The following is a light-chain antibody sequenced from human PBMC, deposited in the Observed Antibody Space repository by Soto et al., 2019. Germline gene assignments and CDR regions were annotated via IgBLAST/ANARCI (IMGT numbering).Light chain of an antibody. V-gene: IGKV3-15*01. Sequence: EIVMTQSPATLSVSPGERATLSCRASQSVSSNLAWYQQKPGQAPRLLIYGASTRATGIPARFSGSGSGTEFTLTISSLWPALLAVYFYLQSNNLPPYTFGQGTKLEIK. J-gene: IGKJ2*01. CDR3: LQSNNLPPYT. CDR1: QSVSSN. CDR2: GAS.